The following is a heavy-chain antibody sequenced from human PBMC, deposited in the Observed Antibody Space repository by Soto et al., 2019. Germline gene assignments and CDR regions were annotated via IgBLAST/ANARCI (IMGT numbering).Heavy chain of an antibody. V-gene: IGHV1-18*01. Sequence: AAVKPSCKDSGYTITGYAVSWRRPAPGQGHEWVGWISAHNGDTRYAQNLQGRITMTTDTFTNTAYMKLTSLTSDDTAVYYAPRSRRFSYDSRCLMGFYWG. CDR1: GYTITGYA. CDR3: PRSRRFSYDSRCLMGFY. J-gene: IGHJ4*01. CDR2: ISAHNGDT. D-gene: IGHD3-22*01.